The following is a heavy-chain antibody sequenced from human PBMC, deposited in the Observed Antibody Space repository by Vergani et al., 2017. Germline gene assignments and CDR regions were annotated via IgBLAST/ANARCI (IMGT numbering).Heavy chain of an antibody. V-gene: IGHV3-23*01. J-gene: IGHJ3*02. CDR3: AKYLATYYDFWGGYSPGAFYI. Sequence: EVQLLESGGGLVQPGGSLRLSCAASGFTFSSYAMSWVRQAPGKGLEWVSAISGSGGSTYYADSVKGRFTISRDNSKNTLDLQMNSLRAEDTAVYYCAKYLATYYDFWGGYSPGAFYIWGEGTMVTVSS. D-gene: IGHD3-3*01. CDR2: ISGSGGST. CDR1: GFTFSSYA.